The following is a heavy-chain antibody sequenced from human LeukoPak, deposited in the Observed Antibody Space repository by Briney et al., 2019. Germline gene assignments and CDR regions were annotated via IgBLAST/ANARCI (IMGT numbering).Heavy chain of an antibody. CDR3: ARDLNYDSSGYYDY. V-gene: IGHV3-11*01. CDR2: ISSSGSTI. D-gene: IGHD3-22*01. CDR1: GFTFSDYY. J-gene: IGHJ4*02. Sequence: GGSLRLSCAASGFTFSDYYMSWIRQAPGKGLEWVSYISSSGSTIYYADSVKGRFPISRDNAKNSLYLQMNSLRAEDTAVYYCARDLNYDSSGYYDYWGQGTLVTVSS.